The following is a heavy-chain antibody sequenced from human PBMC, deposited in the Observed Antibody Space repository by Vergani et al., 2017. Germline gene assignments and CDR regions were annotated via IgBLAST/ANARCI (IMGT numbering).Heavy chain of an antibody. CDR3: AKVGRSEVAGTFGAFDI. V-gene: IGHV3-15*01. Sequence: EVQLLESGGDLVQPGGSLRLSCAASGITFKNAWINWVRQAPGKGLEWIGRIRSKNDGGTADYAAPLKGRFTISRDDSKDSAFLLVNNLKTEDTAVYYCAKVGRSEVAGTFGAFDIWGQGTMVTVSS. J-gene: IGHJ3*02. D-gene: IGHD6-19*01. CDR1: GITFKNAW. CDR2: IRSKNDGGTA.